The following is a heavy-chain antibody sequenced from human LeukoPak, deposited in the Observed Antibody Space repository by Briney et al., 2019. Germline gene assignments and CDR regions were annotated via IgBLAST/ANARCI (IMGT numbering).Heavy chain of an antibody. CDR1: GFIFRNYW. CDR3: TSWGDTTAEYFQR. V-gene: IGHV3-7*01. D-gene: IGHD2-21*02. J-gene: IGHJ1*01. Sequence: GGSLRLSCAVSGFIFRNYWMSWVRQAPGKGLEWVANINYNGDEIYYVDSVKGRFTISRDNAQNSMYLQMNSLRVEDTAVYYCTSWGDTTAEYFQRWGQGTLVTVSS. CDR2: INYNGDEI.